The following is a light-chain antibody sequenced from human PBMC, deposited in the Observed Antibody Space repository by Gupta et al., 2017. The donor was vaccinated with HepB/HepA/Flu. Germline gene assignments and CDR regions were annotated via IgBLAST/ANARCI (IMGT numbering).Light chain of an antibody. CDR3: NLWDSSDNYVV. Sequence: SSELTHDPAVSVALGQTVRITCQGDSLRSYYASWYQQKPGQAPVLVLYGKNNRPSGIPDRFSGSGSGITASLTITGAQAEDEADYYCNLWDSSDNYVVFGGGTKLTVL. J-gene: IGLJ2*01. CDR2: GKN. V-gene: IGLV3-19*01. CDR1: SLRSYY.